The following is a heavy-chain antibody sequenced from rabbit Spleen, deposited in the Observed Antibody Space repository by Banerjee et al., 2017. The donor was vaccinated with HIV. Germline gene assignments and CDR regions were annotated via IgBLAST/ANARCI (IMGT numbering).Heavy chain of an antibody. CDR1: GFSFSGNSY. J-gene: IGHJ6*01. D-gene: IGHD1-1*01. Sequence: QEQLEESRGDLVKPEGSLTLTCTASGFSFSGNSYMCWVRQAPGKGLEWIACIDTGSSGFTYFASWAKGRFTISKTSSTTVTLQMTSLTAADTATYFCARDTSSSFSSYGMDLWGQGTLVTVS. CDR2: IDTGSSGFT. CDR3: ARDTSSSFSSYGMDL. V-gene: IGHV1S45*01.